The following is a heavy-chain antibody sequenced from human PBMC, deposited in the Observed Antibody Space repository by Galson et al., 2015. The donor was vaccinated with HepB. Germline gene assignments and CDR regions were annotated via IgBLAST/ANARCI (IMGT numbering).Heavy chain of an antibody. J-gene: IGHJ4*02. CDR2: ISYDGSNK. CDR3: ASGFHPPRFAY. V-gene: IGHV3-30-3*01. CDR1: GFTFSSYA. D-gene: IGHD2/OR15-2a*01. Sequence: SLRLSCAASGFTFSSYAMHWVRQAPGKGLEWVAVISYDGSNKYYADSVKGRFTISRDNSKNTLYLQMNSLRAEDTAVYYCASGFHPPRFAYWGQGTLVTVSS.